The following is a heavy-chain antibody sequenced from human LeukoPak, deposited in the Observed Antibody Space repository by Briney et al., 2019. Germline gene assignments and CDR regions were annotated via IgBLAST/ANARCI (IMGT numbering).Heavy chain of an antibody. CDR3: ARGHGQ. CDR1: GFIISGNY. Sequence: GGSLRLSSAASGFIISGNYMSWVRQAPGKGLEWVSVIYTGGTTAYIDSVKGRFTISRDTSKNTLYLQMNSLTPEDTAVYYCARGHGQWGQGTLVTVSS. J-gene: IGHJ4*02. V-gene: IGHV3-66*01. CDR2: IYTGGTT.